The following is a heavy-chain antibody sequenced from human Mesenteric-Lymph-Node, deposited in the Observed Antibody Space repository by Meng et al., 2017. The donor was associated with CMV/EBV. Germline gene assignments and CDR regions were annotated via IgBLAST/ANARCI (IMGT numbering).Heavy chain of an antibody. J-gene: IGHJ5*02. CDR3: ARDRRIVGATTHWFDP. CDR2: INPNSGGT. V-gene: IGHV1-2*02. CDR1: GYTFTGYY. Sequence: ASVKVSCKASGYTFTGYYMHWVRQAPGQGLEWMGWINPNSGGTNYAQKFQGRVTMNRDTSISTAYMELSRLRSDDTAVYYCARDRRIVGATTHWFDPWGQGTLVTVSS. D-gene: IGHD1-26*01.